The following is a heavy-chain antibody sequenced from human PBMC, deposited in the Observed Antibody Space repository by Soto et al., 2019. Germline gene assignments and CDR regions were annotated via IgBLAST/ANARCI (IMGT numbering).Heavy chain of an antibody. Sequence: GGSLRLSCAASGFTFSSYEMNWVRQAPGKGLEWVSYISSSGSTIYYADSVKGRFTISRDNAKNSLYLQMNSLRAEDTAVYCCARTEPYQYSNYGYYYYGMDVWGQGTTVTVSS. CDR1: GFTFSSYE. J-gene: IGHJ6*02. CDR3: ARTEPYQYSNYGYYYYGMDV. V-gene: IGHV3-48*03. CDR2: ISSSGSTI. D-gene: IGHD4-4*01.